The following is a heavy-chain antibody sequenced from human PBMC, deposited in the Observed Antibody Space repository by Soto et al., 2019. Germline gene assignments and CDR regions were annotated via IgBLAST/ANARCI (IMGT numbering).Heavy chain of an antibody. J-gene: IGHJ6*02. V-gene: IGHV3-23*01. Sequence: QSGGSLRLSCAASGFTLSSYAMSWVRQAPGKGLEWVSAISGSGGSTYYADSVKGRFTISRDNSKNTLYLQMNSLRAEDTAVYYCAKDPVEVTAMDYYYYGMDVWGQGTTVTVSS. CDR3: AKDPVEVTAMDYYYYGMDV. D-gene: IGHD2-21*02. CDR1: GFTLSSYA. CDR2: ISGSGGST.